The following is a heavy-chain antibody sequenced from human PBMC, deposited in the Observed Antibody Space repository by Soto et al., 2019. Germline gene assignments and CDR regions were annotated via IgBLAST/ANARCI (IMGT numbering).Heavy chain of an antibody. CDR2: INHSGST. V-gene: IGHV4-34*01. D-gene: IGHD4-17*01. Sequence: QVQLQQWGAGLLKPSETLSLTCAVYGGSVSGYYWSWIRQPPGKGLEWIGEINHSGSTNYNPSLTRRITISVDTYKNQFSLKLSSVTAADTAVYYCARGRLRGDYWGQGTLVTVSS. CDR1: GGSVSGYY. J-gene: IGHJ4*02. CDR3: ARGRLRGDY.